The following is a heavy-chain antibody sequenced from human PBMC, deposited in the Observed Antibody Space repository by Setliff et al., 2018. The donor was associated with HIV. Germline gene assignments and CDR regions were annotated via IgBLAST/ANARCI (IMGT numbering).Heavy chain of an antibody. D-gene: IGHD6-19*01. CDR1: VYTFTSYG. V-gene: IGHV1-18*01. CDR2: ISAYNGNT. CDR3: ASGRGEYSSGWYRSACDI. J-gene: IGHJ3*02. Sequence: ASVKVSCKASVYTFTSYGINWVRQAPGQGLEWMGWISAYNGNTKYAQKVQGRVTMTTDTSTSTAYMELRSLRSDDTAVYYCASGRGEYSSGWYRSACDIWDQGTMVTVSS.